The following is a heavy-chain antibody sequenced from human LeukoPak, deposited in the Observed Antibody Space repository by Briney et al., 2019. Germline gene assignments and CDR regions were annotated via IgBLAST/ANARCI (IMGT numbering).Heavy chain of an antibody. CDR1: GYSISSGYY. J-gene: IGHJ4*02. D-gene: IGHD1-1*01. CDR2: IYHSGST. V-gene: IGHV4-38-2*02. Sequence: PSETLSLTCTVSGYSISSGYYWGWIRQPPGKGLEWIGSIYHSGSTYYNPSLKSRVTISVDTSKNQFSLKLSSVTAADTAVYYCARRVQEGDFDYWGQGTLVTVSS. CDR3: ARRVQEGDFDY.